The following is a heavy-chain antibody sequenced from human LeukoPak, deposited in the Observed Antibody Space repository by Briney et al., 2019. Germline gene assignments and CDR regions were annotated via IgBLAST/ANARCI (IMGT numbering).Heavy chain of an antibody. J-gene: IGHJ4*02. CDR3: AKDLVTGSLDY. CDR2: ISASGGST. V-gene: IGHV3-23*01. CDR1: GFTFSSYA. D-gene: IGHD3-10*01. Sequence: GGSLRLSCAAPGFTFSSYAMSWVRQAPGKGLEWVSAISASGGSTYYADSVKGRFTISRDNSKNTLYLQMNSLRAEDTAIYYCAKDLVTGSLDYWGQGTLVTVSS.